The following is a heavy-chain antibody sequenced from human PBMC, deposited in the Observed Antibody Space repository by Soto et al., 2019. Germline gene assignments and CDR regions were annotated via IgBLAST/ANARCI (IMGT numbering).Heavy chain of an antibody. Sequence: LXLSCAASGFTFSMYWMRWVRQAPGKGLECVANIKQDGSEKYYVDSVKGRFTISRDNAKNSLYLQMNSLRAEDTAVYYCARDRYYDSSGYPENGMDAWGQGTTVTVSS. D-gene: IGHD3-22*01. CDR1: GFTFSMYW. J-gene: IGHJ6*02. V-gene: IGHV3-7*01. CDR3: ARDRYYDSSGYPENGMDA. CDR2: IKQDGSEK.